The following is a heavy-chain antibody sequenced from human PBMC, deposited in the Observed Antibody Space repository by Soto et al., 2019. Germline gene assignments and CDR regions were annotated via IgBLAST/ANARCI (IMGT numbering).Heavy chain of an antibody. CDR2: INAGNGNT. J-gene: IGHJ4*02. V-gene: IGHV1-3*01. CDR3: AGGLMAVAGSDY. Sequence: ASVKVSCKASGYTFTSYAMHWVRQAPGQRLEWMGWINAGNGNTKYSQKFQGRVTITRDTSASTAYMELSSLRSEDTAVYYCAGGLMAVAGSDYWGQGTLVTVSS. D-gene: IGHD6-19*01. CDR1: GYTFTSYA.